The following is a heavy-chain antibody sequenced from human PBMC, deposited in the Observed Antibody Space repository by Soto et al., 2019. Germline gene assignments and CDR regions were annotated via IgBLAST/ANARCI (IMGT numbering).Heavy chain of an antibody. D-gene: IGHD1-1*01. CDR3: ARASRNWNFDY. V-gene: IGHV4-59*01. CDR2: IYYSGST. Sequence: SSETLSLTCTFSGGSISFYYWTLIRQPPGKGLEYIGYIYYSGSTNYNPSLKSRVTISVDTSKNQFSLKLSSVTAADTAVYYCARASRNWNFDYWGQGTLVTVSS. J-gene: IGHJ4*02. CDR1: GGSISFYY.